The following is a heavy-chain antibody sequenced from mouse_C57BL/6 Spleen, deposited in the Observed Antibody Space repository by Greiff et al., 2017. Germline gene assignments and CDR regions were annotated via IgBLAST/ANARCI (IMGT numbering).Heavy chain of an antibody. J-gene: IGHJ3*01. D-gene: IGHD1-1*01. Sequence: EVHLVESGGGLVKPGGSLKLSCAASGFTFSDYGMHWVRQAPEKGLEWVAYISSGSNATYYADTVKGRFTISRDNAKNPLFLQITSLRSEDTAMYYCASGYYGSNWFAYWGQGTLVTVSA. CDR3: ASGYYGSNWFAY. CDR2: ISSGSNAT. V-gene: IGHV5-17*01. CDR1: GFTFSDYG.